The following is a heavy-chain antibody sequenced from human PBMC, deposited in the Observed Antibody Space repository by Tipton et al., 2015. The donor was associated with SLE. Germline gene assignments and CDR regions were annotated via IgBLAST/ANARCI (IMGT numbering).Heavy chain of an antibody. CDR3: ARVVYSFSDAFDI. Sequence: GLVKPSQTLSLTCTVSGGSIRSGGYYWSWIRQPPGKGLEWIGYISDSGITRNNPSLKSRVTQSIDTSKSQFSLRLTSLTAADTAVYYCARVVYSFSDAFDIWGQGTLVTVSS. V-gene: IGHV4-61*08. CDR2: ISDSGIT. J-gene: IGHJ3*02. D-gene: IGHD6-13*01. CDR1: GGSIRSGGYY.